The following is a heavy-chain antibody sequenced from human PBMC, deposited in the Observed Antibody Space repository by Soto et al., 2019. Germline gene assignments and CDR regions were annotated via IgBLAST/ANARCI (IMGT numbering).Heavy chain of an antibody. V-gene: IGHV3-21*01. CDR2: ISSSSSYI. J-gene: IGHJ3*02. D-gene: IGHD5-12*01. CDR3: ARAQGSGYPGDGSFDI. Sequence: EVQLVESGGGLVKPGGSLRLSCAASGFTFSTYSMNWVRQAPGKGLEWVSSISSSSSYIYYADSVKGRFTISRDNAKNSLYLQMNSLRAEDTAVYYCARAQGSGYPGDGSFDIWGQGTMVTASS. CDR1: GFTFSTYS.